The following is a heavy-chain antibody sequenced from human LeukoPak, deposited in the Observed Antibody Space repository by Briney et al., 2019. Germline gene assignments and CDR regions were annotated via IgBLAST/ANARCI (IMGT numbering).Heavy chain of an antibody. CDR1: GGSISSSSYY. CDR2: INHSGST. Sequence: SETLSLTCTVSGGSISSSSYYWGWIRQPPGKGLEWIGEINHSGSTNYNPSLKSRVTISVDTSKNQFSLKLSSVTAADTAVYYCARVRRGYSYGYHYYMDVWGKGTTVTVSS. CDR3: ARVRRGYSYGYHYYMDV. V-gene: IGHV4-39*07. D-gene: IGHD5-18*01. J-gene: IGHJ6*03.